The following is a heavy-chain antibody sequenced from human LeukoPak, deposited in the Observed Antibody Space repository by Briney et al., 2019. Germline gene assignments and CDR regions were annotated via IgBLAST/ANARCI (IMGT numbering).Heavy chain of an antibody. CDR1: GGSISSYY. CDR3: AGMYSSGWYTY. J-gene: IGHJ4*02. D-gene: IGHD6-19*01. Sequence: PSETLSLTCTVSGGSISSYYWSWIRQPPGKGLEWIGYIYYSGSTNYNPPLKSRVTISVDTSKNQFSLKLSSVTAADTAVYYCAGMYSSGWYTYWGQGTLVTVSS. V-gene: IGHV4-59*01. CDR2: IYYSGST.